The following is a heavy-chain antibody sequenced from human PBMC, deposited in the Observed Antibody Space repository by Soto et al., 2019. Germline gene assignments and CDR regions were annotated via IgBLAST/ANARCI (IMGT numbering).Heavy chain of an antibody. V-gene: IGHV3-7*01. CDR3: ARDTSPGANGLSYEAFEI. CDR1: GFTFSTYW. CDR2: IRQDGSEK. J-gene: IGHJ3*02. D-gene: IGHD2-8*01. Sequence: EVQLVESGGGLVQPGGSLRLSCAASGFTFSTYWMTWVRQAPGKGLEWVANIRQDGSEKYYVDSVKGRFTISRDNARNSLYLQMNSLRAEDTAVYSCARDTSPGANGLSYEAFEIWGQGTMVTVSS.